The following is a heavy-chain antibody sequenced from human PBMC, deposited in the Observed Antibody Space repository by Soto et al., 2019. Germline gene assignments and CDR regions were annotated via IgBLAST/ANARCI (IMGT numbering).Heavy chain of an antibody. D-gene: IGHD2-21*02. J-gene: IGHJ4*02. CDR1: GGTFSSYT. CDR3: ARDRGDGGENY. Sequence: QVQLVQSGAEVKKPGSSVKVSCKASGGTFSSYTISWVRQAPGQGLEWMGRIIPSLGIANYAQKFQGRVTITADKSTSTADMELSSLRSEDRAVYYCARDRGDGGENYWGKGTLVTVSS. V-gene: IGHV1-69*08. CDR2: IIPSLGIA.